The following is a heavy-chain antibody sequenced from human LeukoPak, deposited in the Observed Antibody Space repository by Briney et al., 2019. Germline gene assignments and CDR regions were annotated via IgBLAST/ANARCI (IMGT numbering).Heavy chain of an antibody. CDR1: GGSISSYY. CDR3: ARGGWNKFDY. V-gene: IGHV4-59*01. D-gene: IGHD3-22*01. J-gene: IGHJ4*02. CDR2: IFYSGTT. Sequence: SGTLSLTCTVSGGSISSYYWSWNRQPPGKGLEWIGSIFYSGTTNYNPSLKSRVTISVDTSKNQFSLKLSSVTAADTAVYYCARGGWNKFDYWGQGTLVTVSS.